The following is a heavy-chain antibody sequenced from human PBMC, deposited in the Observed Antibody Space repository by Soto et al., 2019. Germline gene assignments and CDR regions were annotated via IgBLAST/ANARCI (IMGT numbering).Heavy chain of an antibody. Sequence: QVQLVQSGAEVKKPGSSVKVSCKASGGTFSSYAISWVRQAPGQGLEWMGGIIPIFGTANYAQKFQGRVTITADESTSTAYMELSSLRSEVTAVYYCARVVRVVPRDGYNPGGEYYYGMDVWGQGTTVTVSS. D-gene: IGHD2-8*02. V-gene: IGHV1-69*12. CDR3: ARVVRVVPRDGYNPGGEYYYGMDV. CDR1: GGTFSSYA. CDR2: IIPIFGTA. J-gene: IGHJ6*02.